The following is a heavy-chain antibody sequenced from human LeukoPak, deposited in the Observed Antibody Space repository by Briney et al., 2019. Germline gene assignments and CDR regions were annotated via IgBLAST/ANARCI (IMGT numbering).Heavy chain of an antibody. D-gene: IGHD3-9*01. CDR1: VGSISSYY. J-gene: IGHJ4*02. V-gene: IGHV4-59*01. CDR2: IYYSGST. CDR3: ARGYYDILTGYFYLDY. Sequence: KTSESLSLTCTVSVGSISSYYWRWIRQPPRKGQEWIGYIYYSGSTNYNRSLKSRVTISVDTSKNQFSLKLSSVTAADTAVYYCARGYYDILTGYFYLDYWGQGTLVTVSS.